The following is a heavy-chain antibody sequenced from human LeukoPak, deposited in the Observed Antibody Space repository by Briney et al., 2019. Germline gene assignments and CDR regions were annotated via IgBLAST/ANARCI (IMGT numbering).Heavy chain of an antibody. D-gene: IGHD3-22*01. J-gene: IGHJ4*02. CDR2: IRYDGSNK. CDR3: AKDIPYYYDSSGYLKGDY. V-gene: IGHV3-30*02. Sequence: GGSLRLSCAASGFTFSSYAMHWVRQAPGKGLEWVAFIRYDGSNKYYADSVKGRFTISRDNSKNTLYLQMNSLRAEDTAVYYCAKDIPYYYDSSGYLKGDYWGQGTLVTVSS. CDR1: GFTFSSYA.